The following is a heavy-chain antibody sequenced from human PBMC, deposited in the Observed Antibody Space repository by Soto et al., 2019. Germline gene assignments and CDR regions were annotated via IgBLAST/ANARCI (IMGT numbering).Heavy chain of an antibody. CDR1: GGSFSGYY. Sequence: SETLSLTCAVYGGSFSGYYWNWIRQPPGRGLEWIGEINHSGSANYNPSLKSRVTISVDTSKNQFSLKLSSLSAADTAVYYCARHSPPFFYGSGPWDVWGQGTTVTVSS. V-gene: IGHV4-34*01. D-gene: IGHD3-10*01. CDR3: ARHSPPFFYGSGPWDV. J-gene: IGHJ6*02. CDR2: INHSGSA.